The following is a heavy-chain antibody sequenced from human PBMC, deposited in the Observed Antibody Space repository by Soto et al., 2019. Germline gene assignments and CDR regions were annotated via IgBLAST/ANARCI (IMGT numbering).Heavy chain of an antibody. V-gene: IGHV1-69*02. D-gene: IGHD3-10*01. CDR3: ASLMSSGYYYGMDV. CDR1: GGTFSSYT. J-gene: IGHJ6*02. Sequence: QVQLVQSGAEVKKPGSSVKVSCKASGGTFSSYTISWVRQAPGQGLEWMGRSIPILGIANYAQKFQGRVTLTADKSTSTAYMELSSLRSEDTAVYYCASLMSSGYYYGMDVCGQGTTVTVSS. CDR2: SIPILGIA.